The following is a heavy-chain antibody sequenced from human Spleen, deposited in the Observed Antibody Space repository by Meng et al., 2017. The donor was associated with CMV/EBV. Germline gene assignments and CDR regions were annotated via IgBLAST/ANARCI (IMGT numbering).Heavy chain of an antibody. J-gene: IGHJ5*02. CDR1: IIGFD. CDR2: MFKSGTA. V-gene: IGHV4-39*07. D-gene: IGHD5-12*01. Sequence: IIGFDLGWFRQPPGGGLEWIGSMFKSGTASYNSSLKSRVTMSIDTSTNQFSLKLTSVTAADTAEYYCAREHATTITAEGLGSFRVDPWGQGALVTVSS. CDR3: AREHATTITAEGLGSFRVDP.